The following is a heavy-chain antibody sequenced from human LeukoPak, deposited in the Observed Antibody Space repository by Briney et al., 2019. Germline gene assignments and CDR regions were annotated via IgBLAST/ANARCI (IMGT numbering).Heavy chain of an antibody. CDR3: ARVRTDYGDYYFDY. D-gene: IGHD4-17*01. CDR1: GFTVSSNY. J-gene: IGHJ4*02. Sequence: PGGSLRLSCAASGFTVSSNYMSWVRQAPGKGLEWASVIYSGGSTYYADSVKGRFTISRDNSKNTLYLQMNSLRAEDTAVYYCARVRTDYGDYYFDYWGQGTLVTVSS. V-gene: IGHV3-53*01. CDR2: IYSGGST.